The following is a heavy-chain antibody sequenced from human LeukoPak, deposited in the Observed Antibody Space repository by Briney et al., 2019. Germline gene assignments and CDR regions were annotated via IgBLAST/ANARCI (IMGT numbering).Heavy chain of an antibody. CDR3: ARHQQQLVLDAFDI. CDR1: GYSFTSYW. V-gene: IGHV5-51*01. Sequence: KHGESLKISCKGPGYSFTSYWIGWVRQMPGKGLEWMGIIYPGDSDTRYSPSFQGQVTISADKSISTAYLQWSSLKASDTAMYYCARHQQQLVLDAFDIWGQGTMVTVSS. CDR2: IYPGDSDT. J-gene: IGHJ3*02. D-gene: IGHD6-13*01.